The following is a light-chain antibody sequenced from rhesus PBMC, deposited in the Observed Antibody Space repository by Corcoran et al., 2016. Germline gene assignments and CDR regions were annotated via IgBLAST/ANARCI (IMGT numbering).Light chain of an antibody. J-gene: IGKJ2*01. Sequence: DIQMTQSPSSLSASVGDRVTITCRTSENVNNYLNWYQQKPGKAPKLLIYNASTLQSGVPSRFSGSGSGTDYTFTISSLQSEDVATYYCQHNYGTPYSFGQGTKVEIK. CDR3: QHNYGTPYS. V-gene: IGKV1-74*01. CDR2: NAS. CDR1: ENVNNY.